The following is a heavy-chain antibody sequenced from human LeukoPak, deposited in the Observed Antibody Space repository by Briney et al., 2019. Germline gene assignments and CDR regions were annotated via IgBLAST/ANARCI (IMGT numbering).Heavy chain of an antibody. J-gene: IGHJ4*02. V-gene: IGHV3-48*01. CDR1: GFTVGSNY. D-gene: IGHD2-21*02. CDR3: ARFRTWGDKAFDY. Sequence: GGSLRLSCAASGFTVGSNYLSWVRQLPGKGLEWVSYIGTTSGAIYYADSVKGRFTISRDSAKNSLYLQMNSLRAEDTAVYYCARFRTWGDKAFDYWGQGTLVTVSS. CDR2: IGTTSGAI.